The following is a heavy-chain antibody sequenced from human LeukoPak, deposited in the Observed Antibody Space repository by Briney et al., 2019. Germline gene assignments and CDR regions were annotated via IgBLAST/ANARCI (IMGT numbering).Heavy chain of an antibody. D-gene: IGHD6-13*01. J-gene: IGHJ4*02. CDR1: GYTFTGYY. V-gene: IGHV1-2*02. Sequence: ASVKVSCKASGYTFTGYYMHWVRQAPGQGLEWMGWINPNSGGTNYAQKFQGRVTMTRDTSISTAYMELSRLRSDDTAVYFCSRSSAAAGAVGYWGQGTLVTVSS. CDR3: SRSSAAAGAVGY. CDR2: INPNSGGT.